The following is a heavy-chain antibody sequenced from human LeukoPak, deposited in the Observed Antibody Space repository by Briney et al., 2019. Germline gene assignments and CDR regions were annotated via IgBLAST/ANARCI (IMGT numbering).Heavy chain of an antibody. V-gene: IGHV3-7*01. D-gene: IGHD6-19*01. CDR3: ASNGWYSYYYYYMDV. CDR2: IKQDGSEK. CDR1: GFTFSSYW. J-gene: IGHJ6*03. Sequence: PGGSLRLSCAASGFTFSSYWMTWVRQAPGKGLEWVANIKQDGSEKYYVDSVKGRSTISRDNAKNSLYLQMNSLRAEDTAVYYCASNGWYSYYYYYMDVWGKGTTVTVSS.